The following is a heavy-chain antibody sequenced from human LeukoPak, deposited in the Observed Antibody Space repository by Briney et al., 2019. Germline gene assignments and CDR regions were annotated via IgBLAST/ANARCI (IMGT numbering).Heavy chain of an antibody. CDR2: IYSGGST. V-gene: IGHV3-66*01. J-gene: IGHJ4*02. CDR1: GFTFSSYS. CDR3: ASSGARYYDSSGYYY. Sequence: GGSLRLSCAASGFTFSSYSMNWVRQAPGKGLEWVSVIYSGGSTYYADSVKGRFTISRDNSKNTLYLQMNSLRAEDTAVYYCASSGARYYDSSGYYYWGQGTLVTVSS. D-gene: IGHD3-22*01.